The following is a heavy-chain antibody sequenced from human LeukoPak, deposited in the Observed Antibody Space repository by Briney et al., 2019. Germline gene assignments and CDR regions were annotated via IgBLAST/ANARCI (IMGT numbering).Heavy chain of an antibody. CDR3: ARAGFGELLDY. CDR2: IYYSGST. D-gene: IGHD3-10*01. V-gene: IGHV4-59*01. Sequence: VKPSETLSLTCTVSGGSISSYYWSWIRQPPGKGLEWIGYIYYSGSTNYNPSLKSRVTISVDTSKNQFSLKLSSVTAADTAVYYCARAGFGELLDYWGQGTLVTVSS. CDR1: GGSISSYY. J-gene: IGHJ4*02.